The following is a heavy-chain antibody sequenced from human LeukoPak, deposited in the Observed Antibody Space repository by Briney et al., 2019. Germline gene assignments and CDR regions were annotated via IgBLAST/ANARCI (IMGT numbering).Heavy chain of an antibody. V-gene: IGHV3-30*04. Sequence: GGSLRLSCAASGFTFSSYAMHWVRQAPGKGLEWVAVISYDGSNKYYADSVKGRLTISRDNSKNTLYLQMNSLRAEDTAVYYCARGANYYDSSGYSYNFDYWGQGTLVTVSS. CDR3: ARGANYYDSSGYSYNFDY. CDR1: GFTFSSYA. J-gene: IGHJ4*02. CDR2: ISYDGSNK. D-gene: IGHD3-22*01.